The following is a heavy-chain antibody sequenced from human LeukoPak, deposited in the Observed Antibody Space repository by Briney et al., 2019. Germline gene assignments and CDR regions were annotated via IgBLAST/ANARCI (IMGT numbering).Heavy chain of an antibody. V-gene: IGHV1-2*02. CDR2: INPNSGGT. Sequence: GASVKVSCKASGYTFTGYYMHWVRQAPGQGLEWMGWINPNSGGTNYAQKSQGRVTMTRDTSISTAYMELSRLRSDDTAVYYCARGSLGSSWYSPAGPGDYWGQGTLVTVSS. D-gene: IGHD6-13*01. CDR3: ARGSLGSSWYSPAGPGDY. J-gene: IGHJ4*02. CDR1: GYTFTGYY.